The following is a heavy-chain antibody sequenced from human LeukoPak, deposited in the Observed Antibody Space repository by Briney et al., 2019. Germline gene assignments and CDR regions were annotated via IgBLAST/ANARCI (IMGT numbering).Heavy chain of an antibody. CDR2: IYYSGST. Sequence: SETLSLTCTVSGGSISSYYWSWIRQPPGKGLEWIGYIYYSGSTNYNPSLKSRVTISVDTSKNQFSLKLSSVTAADTAGYYCASTPYYDFWSGYPPLAFDIWGQGTMVTVSS. CDR1: GGSISSYY. V-gene: IGHV4-59*01. J-gene: IGHJ3*02. CDR3: ASTPYYDFWSGYPPLAFDI. D-gene: IGHD3-3*01.